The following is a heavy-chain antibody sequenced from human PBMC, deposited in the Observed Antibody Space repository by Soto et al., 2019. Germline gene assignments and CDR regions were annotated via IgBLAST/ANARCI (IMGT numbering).Heavy chain of an antibody. V-gene: IGHV3-23*01. J-gene: IGHJ3*02. CDR3: AKDFLPVVVVAADAFDI. Sequence: GGSLRLSCAASGFTFSSYAMSWVRQAPGKGLEWISAISGSGGSTYYADSVKGRFTISRDNSKNTLYLQMNSLRAEDTAVYYCAKDFLPVVVVAADAFDIWGQGTMVTVSS. CDR1: GFTFSSYA. D-gene: IGHD2-15*01. CDR2: ISGSGGST.